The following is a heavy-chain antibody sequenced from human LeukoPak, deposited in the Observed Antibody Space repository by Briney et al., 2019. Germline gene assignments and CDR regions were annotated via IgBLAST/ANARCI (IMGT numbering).Heavy chain of an antibody. V-gene: IGHV7-4-1*02. Sequence: ASVKVSCKASGYTFTSYAMNWVRQAPGQGLEWMGWINTNTGNPTYAQGFTGRSVFSLDTSVSTAYLQISSLKAEDTAVYYCARVTMVRGAPSYYYGMDVWGQGTTVTVSS. J-gene: IGHJ6*02. CDR2: INTNTGNP. CDR3: ARVTMVRGAPSYYYGMDV. CDR1: GYTFTSYA. D-gene: IGHD3-10*01.